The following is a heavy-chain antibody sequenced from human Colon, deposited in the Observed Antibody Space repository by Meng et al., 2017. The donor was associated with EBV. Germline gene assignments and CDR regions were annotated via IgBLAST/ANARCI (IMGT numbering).Heavy chain of an antibody. CDR3: ARVSSGWDYFDY. CDR1: GDSVTNGGYS. CDR2: IYHSGST. Sequence: QLQLQESGSGLVKPSXXLSLTSLVSGDSVTNGGYSWSWIRQPPGKGLEWIGYIYHSGSTKYNPSLKSRVTISVDTSKNQFSLNLRSVTAADTAVYYCARVSSGWDYFDYWGQGTLVIVSA. D-gene: IGHD6-19*01. J-gene: IGHJ4*02. V-gene: IGHV4-30-2*01.